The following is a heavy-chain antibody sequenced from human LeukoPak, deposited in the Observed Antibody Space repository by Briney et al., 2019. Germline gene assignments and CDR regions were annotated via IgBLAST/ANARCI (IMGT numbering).Heavy chain of an antibody. CDR3: ARARPGYGGNYYFDY. Sequence: SETLSPTCAVYGGSFSGYYWSWIRQPPGKGLEWIGEINHSGSTNYNPSLKSRVTISVDTSKNQFSLKLSSVTAADTAVYYCARARPGYGGNYYFDYWGQGTLVTVSS. V-gene: IGHV4-34*01. J-gene: IGHJ4*02. CDR2: INHSGST. D-gene: IGHD4-23*01. CDR1: GGSFSGYY.